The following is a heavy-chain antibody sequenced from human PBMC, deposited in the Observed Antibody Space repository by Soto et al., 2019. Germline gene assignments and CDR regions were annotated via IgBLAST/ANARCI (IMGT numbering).Heavy chain of an antibody. Sequence: QVQLVQSGAEVKKPGASVKVSCKASGYTFTSYGISWVREAPGQGLEWMGWISAYNGNTNYAQKLQGRVTMTTDTSTSTAYMELRSLRSDYTAVYYSARSLLWFGELSPSTDYWGQGTLVTVSS. CDR3: ARSLLWFGELSPSTDY. J-gene: IGHJ4*02. CDR2: ISAYNGNT. CDR1: GYTFTSYG. D-gene: IGHD3-10*01. V-gene: IGHV1-18*01.